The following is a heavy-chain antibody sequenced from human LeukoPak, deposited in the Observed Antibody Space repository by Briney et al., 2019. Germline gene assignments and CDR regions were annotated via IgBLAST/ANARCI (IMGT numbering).Heavy chain of an antibody. J-gene: IGHJ1*01. CDR2: ISSSGSII. D-gene: IGHD5-24*01. CDR3: ARDGDDYDDVEYSQH. V-gene: IGHV3-48*03. Sequence: GGSLRLSCAASGFTFSTYEMNWVRQAPGKGLGWVSYISSSGSIIHYADSVKGRFTIYRDNAKNPLYLQMNSLRAEDTAVYYCARDGDDYDDVEYSQHWGQGTLVSVSS. CDR1: GFTFSTYE.